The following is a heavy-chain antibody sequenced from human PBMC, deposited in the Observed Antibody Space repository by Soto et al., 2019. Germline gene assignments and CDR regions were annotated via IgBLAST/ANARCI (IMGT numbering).Heavy chain of an antibody. CDR1: GGSIIGYC. CDR2: INHSGST. D-gene: IGHD3-9*01. Sequence: SVPMCVTCAVDGGSIIGYCWSWISQTTGKGLEWIGEINHSGSTNYNPSLKSRVTISVDTSKNQFSLKLSSVTAADTAVYYCARGPSKLRYFDWLLPGGMDVWGQGTTVTVSS. J-gene: IGHJ6*02. CDR3: ARGPSKLRYFDWLLPGGMDV. V-gene: IGHV4-34*01.